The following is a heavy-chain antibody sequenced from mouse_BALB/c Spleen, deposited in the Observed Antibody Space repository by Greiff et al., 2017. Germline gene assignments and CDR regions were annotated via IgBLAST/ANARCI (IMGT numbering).Heavy chain of an antibody. D-gene: IGHD1-1*01. CDR3: ARQYYGSSYFDY. CDR1: GDSITSGY. CDR2: ISYSGST. Sequence: DVKLQESGPSLVKPSQTLSLTCSVTGDSITSGYWNWIRKFPGNKLEYMGYISYSGSTYYNPSLKSRISITRDTSKNQYYLQLNSVTTEDTATYYCARQYYGSSYFDYWGQGTTLTVSS. V-gene: IGHV3-8*02. J-gene: IGHJ2*01.